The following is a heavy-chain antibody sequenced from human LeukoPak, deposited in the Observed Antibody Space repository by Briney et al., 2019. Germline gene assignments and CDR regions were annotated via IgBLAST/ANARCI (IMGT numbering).Heavy chain of an antibody. CDR3: ARTSRGIDAFDI. J-gene: IGHJ3*02. CDR2: ISSSGSTI. Sequence: PGGSLRLSCAASGFTFSSYEMNWVRQAPGKGLEWVSYISSSGSTIYYADSVKGRFTISRDNAKNSLYLQMNSLRAEDTAVYYCARTSRGIDAFDIWGQGTMVTVSP. V-gene: IGHV3-48*03. CDR1: GFTFSSYE. D-gene: IGHD3-16*01.